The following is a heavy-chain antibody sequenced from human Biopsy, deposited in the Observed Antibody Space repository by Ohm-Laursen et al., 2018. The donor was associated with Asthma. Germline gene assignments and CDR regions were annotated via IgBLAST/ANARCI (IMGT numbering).Heavy chain of an antibody. J-gene: IGHJ4*02. CDR3: AKDERLYYGSDSKYMQPVPLGD. D-gene: IGHD3-10*01. V-gene: IGHV3-53*01. CDR1: GFAVSRDY. CDR2: IYSGGTS. Sequence: GSLRLSCAASGFAVSRDYMFGVRQAPGKGLEWVSVIYSGGTSHTADSVRGRFTISGDYSKNTLYLQMHSLRAEDTAVYYCAKDERLYYGSDSKYMQPVPLGDWGQGTLVIVSA.